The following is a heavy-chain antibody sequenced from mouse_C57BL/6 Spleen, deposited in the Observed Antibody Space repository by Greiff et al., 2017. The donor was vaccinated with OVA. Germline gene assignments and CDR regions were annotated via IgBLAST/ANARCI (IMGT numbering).Heavy chain of an antibody. D-gene: IGHD2-4*01. J-gene: IGHJ1*03. CDR3: GRRGEYDYDGDWYIDV. Sequence: VQLQQSGPELVKPGASVKIPCKASGYTFTDYNMDWVKQSHGKSLEWIGDINPNNGGTNYNQKFKGKATLTVDKSSSTAYMELRSLTSEDTAVYYCGRRGEYDYDGDWYIDVWGTGTTVTVSS. CDR2: INPNNGGT. CDR1: GYTFTDYN. V-gene: IGHV1-18*01.